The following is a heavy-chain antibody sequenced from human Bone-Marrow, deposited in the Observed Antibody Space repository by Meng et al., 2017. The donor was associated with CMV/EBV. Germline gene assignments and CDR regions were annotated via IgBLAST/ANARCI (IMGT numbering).Heavy chain of an antibody. D-gene: IGHD3-9*01. Sequence: GGSLRLSCAASGFTFSSYEMNWVRQAPGKGLEWVSYISSSGSTIYYADSVKGRFTIYRDNAKNSLYLQMNSLRAEDTAVYYCAREALNLALYNLLDPWGQGTLVTVSS. CDR3: AREALNLALYNLLDP. CDR2: ISSSGSTI. CDR1: GFTFSSYE. V-gene: IGHV3-48*03. J-gene: IGHJ5*02.